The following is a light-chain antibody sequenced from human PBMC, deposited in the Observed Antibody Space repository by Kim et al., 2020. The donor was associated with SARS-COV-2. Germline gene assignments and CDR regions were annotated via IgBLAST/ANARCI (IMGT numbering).Light chain of an antibody. CDR1: SDSVSTDSS. V-gene: IGLV8-61*01. Sequence: GTFTLTCGLSSDSVSTDSSPSWYQQTPGQAPRTLIYSTNPRSSGVPDRFSGSILGNKAALTITGAQTDDESDYYCVLYMGSGIWVFGGGTQLTVL. CDR2: STN. J-gene: IGLJ3*02. CDR3: VLYMGSGIWV.